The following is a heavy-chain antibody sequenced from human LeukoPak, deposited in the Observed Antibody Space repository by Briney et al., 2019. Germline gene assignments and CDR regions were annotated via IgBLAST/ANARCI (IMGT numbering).Heavy chain of an antibody. Sequence: GGSLRLSCTASGFTFGDYAMSWVRQAPGKGLEWVGFIRSKAYGGTTEYAASVKGRFTISRDDSKSIAYLQMNSLKTEDTAVYYCTRLSDYYGRDAFDIWGQGTMVTVSS. CDR2: IRSKAYGGTT. CDR3: TRLSDYYGRDAFDI. J-gene: IGHJ3*02. D-gene: IGHD5/OR15-5a*01. V-gene: IGHV3-49*04. CDR1: GFTFGDYA.